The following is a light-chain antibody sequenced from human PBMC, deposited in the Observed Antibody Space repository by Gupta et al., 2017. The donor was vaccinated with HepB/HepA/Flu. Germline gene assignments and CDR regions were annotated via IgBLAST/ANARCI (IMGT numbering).Light chain of an antibody. V-gene: IGKV1-17*01. CDR2: AAS. J-gene: IGKJ1*01. Sequence: DIQMTPSPSSLSASAGDRVTITCRASQGISNDLGWYQQQPAKAPKGLLYAASSLQSGVPSRFSGSGSETEFTLTISSLHPEDFATYYCLQYLSYPWAFGQGTKVEIK. CDR3: LQYLSYPWA. CDR1: QGISND.